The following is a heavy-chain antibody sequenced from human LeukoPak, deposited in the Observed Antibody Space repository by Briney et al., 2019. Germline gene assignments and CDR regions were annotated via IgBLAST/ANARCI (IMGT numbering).Heavy chain of an antibody. Sequence: GGSLRLSCAVSGFMFSDHYMDWVRQAPGKGLEWVGRSRNKDHRYSTEYAASVKGRFTISRDESKNSLYLQMNSLKIEDTAIYYCAKDYWRGVVVITTGSCFDIWGQGTMVIVSS. CDR2: SRNKDHRYST. CDR3: AKDYWRGVVVITTGSCFDI. J-gene: IGHJ3*02. V-gene: IGHV3-72*01. CDR1: GFMFSDHY. D-gene: IGHD3-22*01.